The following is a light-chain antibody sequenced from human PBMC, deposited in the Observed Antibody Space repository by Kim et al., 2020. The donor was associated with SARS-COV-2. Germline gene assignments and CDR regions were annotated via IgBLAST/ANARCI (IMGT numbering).Light chain of an antibody. CDR3: QQLNSYPYT. Sequence: IQLTQSPSSLSASVGDRVTITCRASQGISSYLAWYQQKPGKAPKLLIYAASTLQSGVPSRFSGSGSGTDFTLTISSLQPEDFATYYRQQLNSYPYTFCQGTKLEI. J-gene: IGKJ2*01. CDR2: AAS. CDR1: QGISSY. V-gene: IGKV1-9*01.